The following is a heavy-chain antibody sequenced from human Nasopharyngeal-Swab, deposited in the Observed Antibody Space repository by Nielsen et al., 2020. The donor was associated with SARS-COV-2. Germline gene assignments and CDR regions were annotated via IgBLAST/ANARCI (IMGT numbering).Heavy chain of an antibody. J-gene: IGHJ6*02. D-gene: IGHD2-21*01. Sequence: SVKVSCKASGGTFNTHAINWVRQAPGQGLEWMGRINPILGIADNAQKFQDRVTITVDKSTSTAYMELRSLASEDTAVYYCARIHFVVGRGYFTGLDVWGQGTSVTVSS. V-gene: IGHV1-69*04. CDR3: ARIHFVVGRGYFTGLDV. CDR1: GGTFNTHA. CDR2: INPILGIA.